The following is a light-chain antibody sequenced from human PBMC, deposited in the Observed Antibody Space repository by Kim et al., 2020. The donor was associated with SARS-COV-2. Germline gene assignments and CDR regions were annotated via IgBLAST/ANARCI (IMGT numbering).Light chain of an antibody. Sequence: SYELTQPPSVSVSPGQTASITCSGDKLGDKYACWYQQKPGQSPVLVIYQDSKRPSGIPERFSGSNSGNTATLTISGTQAMDEADYYCQAWDSSTVVFGGGTQWNV. J-gene: IGLJ2*01. CDR1: KLGDKY. CDR3: QAWDSSTVV. CDR2: QDS. V-gene: IGLV3-1*01.